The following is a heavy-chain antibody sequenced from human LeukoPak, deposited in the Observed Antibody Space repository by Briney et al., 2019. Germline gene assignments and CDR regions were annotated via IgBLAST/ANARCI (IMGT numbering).Heavy chain of an antibody. Sequence: PGGSLRLSCAASGFTFSSYSMNWVRQAPGKGLEWVSSISSSSSYIYYADSVKGRFTISRDNAKNSLYLQMNSLRAEDTAVYYCASASSGYYGYYMDVWGKGTTVTVSS. D-gene: IGHD3-3*01. J-gene: IGHJ6*03. CDR2: ISSSSSYI. CDR3: ASASSGYYGYYMDV. CDR1: GFTFSSYS. V-gene: IGHV3-21*01.